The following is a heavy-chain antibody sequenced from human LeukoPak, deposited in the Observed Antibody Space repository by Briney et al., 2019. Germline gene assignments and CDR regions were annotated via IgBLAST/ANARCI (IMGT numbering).Heavy chain of an antibody. CDR3: ARGETMDV. CDR2: INEDGSEK. Sequence: GGSLRLSCVALEFSFETYWMSWVRQAPGKGPEWVANINEDGSEKHYVGSVRGRFTISRDNADNPLHLQMNSLRPEDMAVYYCARGETMDVWGKGITVTVSS. D-gene: IGHD5-24*01. CDR1: EFSFETYW. V-gene: IGHV3-7*01. J-gene: IGHJ6*03.